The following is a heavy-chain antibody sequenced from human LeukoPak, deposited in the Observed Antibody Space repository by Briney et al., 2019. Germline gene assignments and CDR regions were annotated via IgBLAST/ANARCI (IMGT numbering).Heavy chain of an antibody. V-gene: IGHV4-39*07. CDR1: GGSISRTNYF. D-gene: IGHD2-2*01. CDR2: IYDRGAT. Sequence: SETLSLTCIVSGGSISRTNYFWGWIRQSPGKGLEWIGSIYDRGATYYNPSLKSRVAISLETSNSQFSLKLTSVTAADTAMYYCARRFCNSVTCYVGFDPWGQGILVTVSS. J-gene: IGHJ5*02. CDR3: ARRFCNSVTCYVGFDP.